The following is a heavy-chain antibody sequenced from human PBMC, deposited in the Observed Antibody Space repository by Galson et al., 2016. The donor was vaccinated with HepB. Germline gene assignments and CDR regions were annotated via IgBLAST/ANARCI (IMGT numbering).Heavy chain of an antibody. CDR3: ARVRSGYSGYANPYYYGMDV. CDR1: GDSVSSNSAT. D-gene: IGHD5-12*01. V-gene: IGHV6-1*01. CDR2: TYYRSKWYN. Sequence: CASSGDSVSSNSATWNWIRQSPSRGLEWLGRTYYRSKWYNDYALSVKRRITINPDTSKNQFSLQLNSGTPEDTAVYYCARVRSGYSGYANPYYYGMDVWGQGTTVTVSS. J-gene: IGHJ6*02.